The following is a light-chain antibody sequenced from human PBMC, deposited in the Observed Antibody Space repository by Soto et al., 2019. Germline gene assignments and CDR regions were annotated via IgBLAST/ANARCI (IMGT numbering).Light chain of an antibody. CDR2: ANS. CDR3: AAWDDSLNGVV. V-gene: IGLV1-44*01. Sequence: QCVLKMAASGSGADGDGGSISCSGSSSKIGSNTVDWYQHVPGTAPKLLIYANSQRPSGVPDRFSGSKSGTSASLAISGLQSEDEADYYCAAWDDSLNGVVFGGGTKVTVL. CDR1: SSKIGSNT. J-gene: IGLJ2*01.